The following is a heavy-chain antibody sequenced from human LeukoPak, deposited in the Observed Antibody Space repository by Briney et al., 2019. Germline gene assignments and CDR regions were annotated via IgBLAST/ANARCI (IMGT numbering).Heavy chain of an antibody. CDR2: INPNSGGT. V-gene: IGHV1-2*02. CDR1: GYTVTGYY. J-gene: IGHJ4*02. D-gene: IGHD4-17*01. Sequence: ASVKVSCKASGYTVTGYYMHWVRQAPGQGLEWMGWINPNSGGTNYAQKFQGRVTMTRDTSISTAYMELSRLRSDDTAVYYCARDPYGDYETDYWGQGTLVTVSS. CDR3: ARDPYGDYETDY.